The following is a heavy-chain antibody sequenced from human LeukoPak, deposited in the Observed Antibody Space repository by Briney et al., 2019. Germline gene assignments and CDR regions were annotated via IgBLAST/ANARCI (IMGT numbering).Heavy chain of an antibody. J-gene: IGHJ4*02. D-gene: IGHD3-22*01. CDR1: GGSFSGYY. V-gene: IGHV4-34*01. CDR3: ARQWDYSDSSGRALNYFDY. CDR2: INHSGST. Sequence: SETLSLTCAVYGGSFSGYYWSWIRQPPGKGLEWIGEINHSGSTNYNPSLKSRVTISVDTSNIQFSLKLSSVTAADTAVYYCARQWDYSDSSGRALNYFDYWGQGTLVTVSS.